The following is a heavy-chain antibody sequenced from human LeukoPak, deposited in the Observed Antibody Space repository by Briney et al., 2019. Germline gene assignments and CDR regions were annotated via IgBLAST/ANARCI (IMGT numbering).Heavy chain of an antibody. V-gene: IGHV1-2*02. CDR1: GYIFTGYY. CDR3: ARDIVMVTYWFDP. Sequence: GASVRVSCKASGYIFTGYYMHWVRQAPGQGLEWMGWINPNSGGTNYAQKFQGRVTTTRDTSISTAYMELSRLRSDDTAVYYCARDIVMVTYWFDPWGQGTLVTVSS. D-gene: IGHD5-18*01. CDR2: INPNSGGT. J-gene: IGHJ5*02.